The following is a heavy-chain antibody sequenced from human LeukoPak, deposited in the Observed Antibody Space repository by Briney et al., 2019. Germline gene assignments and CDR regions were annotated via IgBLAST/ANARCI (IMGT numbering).Heavy chain of an antibody. CDR1: GFPFGSYA. J-gene: IGHJ1*01. CDR3: AKRIATAGIQYFLH. CDR2: ISGSGSNT. Sequence: GGSLRLSCAASGFPFGSYAMSWVRQAPGKGLEWVSTISGSGSNTYYADSVKGRFTISRDNSKNTLYLQANSLRAEDTAVYYCAKRIATAGIQYFLHWGQGALVIVSS. D-gene: IGHD6-13*01. V-gene: IGHV3-23*01.